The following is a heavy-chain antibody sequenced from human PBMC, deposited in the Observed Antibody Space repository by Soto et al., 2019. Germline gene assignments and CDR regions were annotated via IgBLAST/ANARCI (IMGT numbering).Heavy chain of an antibody. CDR3: AKDRSLVRGPMPY. CDR1: GFTFSSYG. CDR2: ISYDGSNK. Sequence: GGSLRLSCVASGFTFSSYGMHWVRQAPGKGLEWVAVISYDGSNKYYADSVKGRFTISRDNSKNTLYLQMNSLRAEDTAVYYCAKDRSLVRGPMPYWGQGTLVTVSS. J-gene: IGHJ4*02. D-gene: IGHD3-10*01. V-gene: IGHV3-30*18.